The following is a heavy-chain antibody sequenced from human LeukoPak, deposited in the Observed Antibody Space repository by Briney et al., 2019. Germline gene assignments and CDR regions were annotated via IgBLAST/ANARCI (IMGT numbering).Heavy chain of an antibody. D-gene: IGHD3-10*01. CDR1: GGSIVGYY. V-gene: IGHV4-59*01. CDR3: AREFYFASGTYYFDF. J-gene: IGHJ4*02. CDR2: IYYTGST. Sequence: PSETLSLTCTVSGGSIVGYYWSWIRQPPGKGLEWIGNIYYTGSTNYNPSLKSRVTISEDTSKNHFSLWLSSVTAADTAVYYCAREFYFASGTYYFDFWGQGTLVTVSS.